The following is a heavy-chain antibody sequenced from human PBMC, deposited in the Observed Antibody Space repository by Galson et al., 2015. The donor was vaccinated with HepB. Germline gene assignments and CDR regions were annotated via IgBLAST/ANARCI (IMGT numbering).Heavy chain of an antibody. Sequence: SLRLSCAASGFTFSSYWMHWVRHGPGKGLVWVSRINSDGSSTSYADSVKGRFTISRDNVKNTLYLQMKSLRAEDTAVYYCARDEVIAEAGTPYYYGMDVWGQGTTVTVSS. D-gene: IGHD6-19*01. CDR1: GFTFSSYW. J-gene: IGHJ6*02. V-gene: IGHV3-74*01. CDR3: ARDEVIAEAGTPYYYGMDV. CDR2: INSDGSST.